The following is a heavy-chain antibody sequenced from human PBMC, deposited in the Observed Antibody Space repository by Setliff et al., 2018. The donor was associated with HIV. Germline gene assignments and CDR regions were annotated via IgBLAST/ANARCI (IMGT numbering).Heavy chain of an antibody. D-gene: IGHD6-6*01. CDR2: INHSGRT. CDR1: GGSFSDNY. CDR3: PIGDHARNAFDI. Sequence: SETLSLTCAVYGGSFSDNYWSWIRQSPGKGLEWIGEINHSGRTKYSPSLRSRVSISVDTSKTQFSLKLSSVTAADTAVYYCPIGDHARNAFDIWGQGTMVTVSS. V-gene: IGHV4-34*01. J-gene: IGHJ3*02.